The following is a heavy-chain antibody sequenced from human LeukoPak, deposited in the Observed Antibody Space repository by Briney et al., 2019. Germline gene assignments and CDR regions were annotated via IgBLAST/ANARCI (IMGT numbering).Heavy chain of an antibody. D-gene: IGHD6-19*01. CDR2: INQRRNT. V-gene: IGHV4-34*01. CDR3: ARHGWHAWYFDL. CDR1: GGSFSGYS. J-gene: IGHJ2*01. Sequence: SETLSLTCVVYGGSFSGYSWSWVRQPPGKGLEWIGEINQRRNTNYNPSLKSRVTISIDTSKNQFSLKLSSVTAADTAVYYCARHGWHAWYFDLWGRGTLVTVSS.